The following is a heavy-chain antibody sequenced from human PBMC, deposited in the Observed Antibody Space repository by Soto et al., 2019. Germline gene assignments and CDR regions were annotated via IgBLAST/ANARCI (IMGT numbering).Heavy chain of an antibody. CDR2: IKSKTDGGTT. CDR3: TRRSSITVNYY. Sequence: EVQLVESGGGLVKHGGSLRLSCAASGFTFSNAWMNWVRQAPGKGLEWVGRIKSKTDGGTTDYAAPVKGRFTISRDDSKNTLYLQMNSLKTEDTAVYYCTRRSSITVNYYWGQGTLVTVSS. D-gene: IGHD4-17*01. CDR1: GFTFSNAW. J-gene: IGHJ4*02. V-gene: IGHV3-15*07.